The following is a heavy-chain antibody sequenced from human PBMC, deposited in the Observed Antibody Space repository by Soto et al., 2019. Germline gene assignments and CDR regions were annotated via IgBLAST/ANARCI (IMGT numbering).Heavy chain of an antibody. Sequence: SETLSLTCTVSGGSISSGDYYWSWIRQSPGKGLEWIGYIYYSGSTYYNPSLKSRVTISVDTSKNQFSLKLSSVTAADTAVYYCAREGVSSSWYNYYGMDVWGQGTTVT. V-gene: IGHV4-30-4*02. CDR1: GGSISSGDYY. CDR2: IYYSGST. D-gene: IGHD6-13*01. J-gene: IGHJ6*02. CDR3: AREGVSSSWYNYYGMDV.